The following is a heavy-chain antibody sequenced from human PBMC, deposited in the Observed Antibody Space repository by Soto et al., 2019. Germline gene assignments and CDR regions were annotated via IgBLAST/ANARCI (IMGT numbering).Heavy chain of an antibody. J-gene: IGHJ4*02. CDR1: GDSVSSNSAA. Sequence: SQTRALTCAISGDSVSSNSAAWNWIRQSPSRGLEWLGRTYYRSKWYNDYAVSVKSRITINPDTSKNQFSLQLNSVTPEDTAVYYCARDRWLGYCSGGSCALDYWGQGTLVTVSS. V-gene: IGHV6-1*01. CDR3: ARDRWLGYCSGGSCALDY. CDR2: TYYRSKWYN. D-gene: IGHD2-15*01.